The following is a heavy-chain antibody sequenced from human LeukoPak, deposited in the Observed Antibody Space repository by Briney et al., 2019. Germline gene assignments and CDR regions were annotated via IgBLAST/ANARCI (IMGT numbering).Heavy chain of an antibody. CDR1: GYTFTSYG. CDR3: AREEDWFRNPYYYYGIDV. V-gene: IGHV1-18*01. Sequence: ASVKVSCKASGYTFTSYGISWVRQAPGQGLEWMGRISAYNGNTNYAQKLQGRVTMTTDTSTSTAYMELRSLRSDDTAVYYCAREEDWFRNPYYYYGIDVWGQGTTVTVSS. CDR2: ISAYNGNT. D-gene: IGHD3-9*01. J-gene: IGHJ6*02.